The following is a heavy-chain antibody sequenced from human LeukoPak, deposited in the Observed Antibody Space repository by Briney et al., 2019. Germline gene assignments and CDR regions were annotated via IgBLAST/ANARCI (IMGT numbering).Heavy chain of an antibody. V-gene: IGHV3-23*01. D-gene: IGHD5-18*01. CDR2: ISGSGGST. J-gene: IGHJ6*02. CDR3: ARDVDTAMGPTNYYYYYGMDV. CDR1: GFTFSSYA. Sequence: GGSLRLSCEASGFTFSSYAMSWVRQAPGKGLEWVSAISGSGGSTYYADSVKGRFTISRDNSKNTLYLQMNSLRAEDTAVYYCARDVDTAMGPTNYYYYYGMDVWGQGTTVTVSS.